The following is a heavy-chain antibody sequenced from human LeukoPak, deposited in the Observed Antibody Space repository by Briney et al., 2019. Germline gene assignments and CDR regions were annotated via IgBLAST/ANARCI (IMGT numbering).Heavy chain of an antibody. Sequence: PSETLSLTCTVSGGSISSYYWSWIRQPPGKGLEWIGYIYYSGSTNYNPSLKSRVTISVDTSKNQFSLKLSSVTAADTAVYYCARLLVDTAMVFRHYYFDYWGQGTLVTVSP. CDR1: GGSISSYY. CDR2: IYYSGST. D-gene: IGHD5-18*01. V-gene: IGHV4-59*01. CDR3: ARLLVDTAMVFRHYYFDY. J-gene: IGHJ4*02.